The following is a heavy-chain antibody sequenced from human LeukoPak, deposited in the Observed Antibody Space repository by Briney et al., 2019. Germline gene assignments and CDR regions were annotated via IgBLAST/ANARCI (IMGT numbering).Heavy chain of an antibody. V-gene: IGHV4-61*01. J-gene: IGHJ5*02. CDR2: IYYSGST. Sequence: SETLSLTCTVSGGSVSSGSYYWSWIRQPPGKGLEWTGYIYYSGSTNYNPSLKSRVTISVDTSKNQFSLKLSSVTAADTAVYYCATGTYYYGSGTYYTGGYWFDPWGQGTLVTVSS. CDR1: GGSVSSGSYY. CDR3: ATGTYYYGSGTYYTGGYWFDP. D-gene: IGHD3-10*01.